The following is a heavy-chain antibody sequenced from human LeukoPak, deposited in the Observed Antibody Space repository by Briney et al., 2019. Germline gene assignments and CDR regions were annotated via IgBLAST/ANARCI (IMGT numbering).Heavy chain of an antibody. D-gene: IGHD2-2*01. V-gene: IGHV3-7*01. J-gene: IGHJ4*02. CDR3: ARENSHQLPYTLDY. Sequence: PGGSLRLSCAGSGFTFSSYWMTWVRQAPGKGLGWVANIKQDGSEKYSVDSVKGRFTISRDNAKNSLYLQMNSLRPEDTAVYYCARENSHQLPYTLDYWGQGTLVTVSS. CDR2: IKQDGSEK. CDR1: GFTFSSYW.